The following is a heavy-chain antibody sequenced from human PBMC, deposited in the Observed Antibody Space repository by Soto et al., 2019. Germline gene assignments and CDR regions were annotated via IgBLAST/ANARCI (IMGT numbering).Heavy chain of an antibody. J-gene: IGHJ4*02. D-gene: IGHD2-8*01. CDR1: GFPFSSYG. CDR2: ISYDGSNK. Sequence: QVQLVESGGGVVQSGTSLRLSCAASGFPFSSYGMHWVRQAPGKGLEWVAQISYDGSNKFYEDSVKGRFTISRDNPKKTLYLQMSSLRAEDTAVYYCAGVQYYFDYCGQGTVVSVSS. CDR3: AGVQYYFDY. V-gene: IGHV3-30*03.